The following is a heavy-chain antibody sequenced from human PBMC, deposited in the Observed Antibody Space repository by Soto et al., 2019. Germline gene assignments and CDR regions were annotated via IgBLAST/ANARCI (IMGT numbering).Heavy chain of an antibody. CDR2: IYYSGST. V-gene: IGHV4-59*01. CDR1: GCSISSYY. J-gene: IGHJ4*02. D-gene: IGHD2-15*01. Sequence: SETLSLTCTGPGCSISSYYWSWIRQPPGKGLECIWYIYYSGSTNYNPSLKSRVTISVDTSKYQLSLKLSSVTAADTVVYYCARDLSDCSGGSCYGYFDYWGQGTLVTVSS. CDR3: ARDLSDCSGGSCYGYFDY.